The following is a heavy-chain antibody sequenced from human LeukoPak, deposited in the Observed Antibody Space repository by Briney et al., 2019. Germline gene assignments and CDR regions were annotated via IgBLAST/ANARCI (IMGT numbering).Heavy chain of an antibody. D-gene: IGHD1-26*01. CDR1: GGSISNYC. CDR2: VYYSGNT. CDR3: ARSYSGSWIDY. V-gene: IGHV4-59*01. J-gene: IGHJ4*02. Sequence: SETLSLTCTVSGGSISNYCWSWIRQPPGRGLEWIGYVYYSGNTNYNPSLKSRVTMSVDTSKNQFSLNLSSVTAADTAVYYCARSYSGSWIDYWGQGTLVTVSS.